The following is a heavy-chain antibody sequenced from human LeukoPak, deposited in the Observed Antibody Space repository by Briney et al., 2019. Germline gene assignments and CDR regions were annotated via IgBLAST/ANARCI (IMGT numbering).Heavy chain of an antibody. Sequence: ASVKVSCKASGYHFSTYGISWVLQAPGQGLEWMGRINGYNDKTKYEEKVQGRVTMTIDTSTSTAYMELRSLTSDDTAVYYCARDRGKWFADFFDFWGQGTLVTVSS. CDR2: INGYNDKT. CDR1: GYHFSTYG. CDR3: ARDRGKWFADFFDF. V-gene: IGHV1-18*01. D-gene: IGHD3-10*01. J-gene: IGHJ4*02.